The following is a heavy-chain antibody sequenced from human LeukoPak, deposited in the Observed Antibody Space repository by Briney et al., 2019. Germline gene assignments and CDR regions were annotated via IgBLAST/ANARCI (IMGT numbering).Heavy chain of an antibody. V-gene: IGHV3-21*01. Sequence: PGGSLRLSCPVSGFTFSSYCMSCVRQAARDGMGWVSSIISSSSYIYYAESVKGRFTISRDNAKNSLYLQMNSLRAEDTAVYYCARDSSYDYYYDSSGYYSSDFDYWGQGTLVTVSS. CDR1: GFTFSSYC. D-gene: IGHD3-22*01. CDR3: ARDSSYDYYYDSSGYYSSDFDY. CDR2: IISSSSYI. J-gene: IGHJ4*02.